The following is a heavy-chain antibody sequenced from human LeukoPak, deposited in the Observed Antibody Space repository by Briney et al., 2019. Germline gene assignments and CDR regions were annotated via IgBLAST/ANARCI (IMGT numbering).Heavy chain of an antibody. CDR2: IHYSGST. CDR3: SRENGAFSPFGY. CDR1: GGSISGYY. J-gene: IGHJ4*02. V-gene: IGHV4-59*12. Sequence: SETLSLTCTVSGGSISGYYWSWIRRPPGKGLEWIGYIHYSGSTNYNPSLKSRVTISVDTSKNQFSLNLSSVTAADTAVYYCSRENGAFSPFGYWGQGILVTV. D-gene: IGHD2-8*01.